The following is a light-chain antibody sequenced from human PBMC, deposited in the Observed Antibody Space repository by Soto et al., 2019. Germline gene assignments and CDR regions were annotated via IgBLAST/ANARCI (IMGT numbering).Light chain of an antibody. CDR1: QSISSW. Sequence: DIQMTQSPSTLSASVGDRVTITCRASQSISSWLAWYQQKPGRAPKLLLYRASSLESGVPSRFSGSVSGTEFTLTISSLQHDDFATYYGQQYNSQWTFGQGTKV. V-gene: IGKV1-5*03. CDR3: QQYNSQWT. J-gene: IGKJ1*01. CDR2: RAS.